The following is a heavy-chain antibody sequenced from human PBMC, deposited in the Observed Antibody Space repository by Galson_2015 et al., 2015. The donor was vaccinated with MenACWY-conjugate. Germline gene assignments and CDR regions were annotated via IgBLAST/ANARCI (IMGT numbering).Heavy chain of an antibody. V-gene: IGHV4-34*01. Sequence: AILFPSCTASGSSFSGYYWCWLRHPAGKLLEWSGDTNHSGNTNYNPSLKSRVIISVDTSKNQFSLKLSSMTAADTAVYYCASAWGRYYYYGMDFWGQGTTVTVSS. CDR1: GSSFSGYY. D-gene: IGHD7-27*01. CDR2: TNHSGNT. CDR3: ASAWGRYYYYGMDF. J-gene: IGHJ6*02.